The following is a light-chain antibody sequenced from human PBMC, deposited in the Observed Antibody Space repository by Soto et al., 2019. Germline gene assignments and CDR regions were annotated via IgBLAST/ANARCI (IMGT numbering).Light chain of an antibody. CDR3: QQYSHLIT. J-gene: IGKJ5*01. CDR1: QDISNY. Sequence: DIPMTQSPSSLSASVGNRVTITCQASQDISNYLNWYQQKLGKAPTLLTYDASNLAAGVPSRFSGSGSGTDFTITSSSLQPEDIATYYCQQYSHLITFGQGTRLEIK. CDR2: DAS. V-gene: IGKV1-33*01.